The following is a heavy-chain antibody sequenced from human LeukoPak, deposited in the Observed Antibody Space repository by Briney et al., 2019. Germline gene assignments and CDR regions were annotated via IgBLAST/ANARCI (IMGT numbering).Heavy chain of an antibody. D-gene: IGHD2-2*01. V-gene: IGHV4-30-4*01. J-gene: IGHJ5*02. Sequence: PSQTLSLTCTVSGGSISSGDYYWSWIRQPPGKGLEWIGYIYYSGSTYYNPSLKSRVTISVDTSKNQFSLKLSSVTAADTAVYYCARVGRYCSSTSCYQLWFDPWGQGTLVTVSS. CDR1: GGSISSGDYY. CDR3: ARVGRYCSSTSCYQLWFDP. CDR2: IYYSGST.